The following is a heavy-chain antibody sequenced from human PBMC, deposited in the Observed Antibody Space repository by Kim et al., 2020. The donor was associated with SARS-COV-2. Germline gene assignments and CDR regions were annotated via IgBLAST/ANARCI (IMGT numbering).Heavy chain of an antibody. CDR2: IYHSGST. Sequence: SETLSLTCAVSGGSISSSNWWSWVRQPPGKGLEWIGEIYHSGSTNYNPSLKSPVTISVDKSKNQFSLKLSSVTAADTAVYYCARVPDYYDSSGYFDWGQGTLVTVSS. V-gene: IGHV4-4*02. D-gene: IGHD3-22*01. CDR1: GGSISSSNW. CDR3: ARVPDYYDSSGYFD. J-gene: IGHJ4*02.